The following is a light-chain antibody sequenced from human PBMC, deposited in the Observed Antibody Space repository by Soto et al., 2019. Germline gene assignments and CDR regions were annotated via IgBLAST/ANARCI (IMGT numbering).Light chain of an antibody. CDR2: GAS. J-gene: IGKJ2*01. CDR3: QQYGSSPPYT. Sequence: EIVMTQSPATLSVTPGERGTLSCRASQSVSSNLAWYQQKPGQAPRLLVYGASTRATGIPARFSGSGSGTDFTLTISRLETEDFAVYYCQQYGSSPPYTFGQGTKVDIK. V-gene: IGKV3-15*01. CDR1: QSVSSN.